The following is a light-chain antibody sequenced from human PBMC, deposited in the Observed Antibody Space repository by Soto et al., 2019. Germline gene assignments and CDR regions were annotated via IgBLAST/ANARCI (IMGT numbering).Light chain of an antibody. CDR2: GAS. V-gene: IGKV3-15*01. Sequence: EIVMTQSPATLSVSPGERATLSRRASQSVSSNLAWYQQKPGQAPRLLVYGASTRATGIPARFSGSGSGTEFTLTISSLQSEDFALYFCQQYDNWPPWTFGQGTKVDIK. CDR3: QQYDNWPPWT. CDR1: QSVSSN. J-gene: IGKJ1*01.